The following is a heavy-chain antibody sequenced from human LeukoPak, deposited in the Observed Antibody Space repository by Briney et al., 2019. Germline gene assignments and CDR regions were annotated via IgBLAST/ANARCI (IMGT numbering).Heavy chain of an antibody. D-gene: IGHD3-10*01. CDR2: MDYSGST. CDR1: GGSISDYY. Sequence: SETLSLTCTVSGGSISDYYWTWIRQSPGTGLEWIGYMDYSGSTAYNPSLKSRVTISIDTSKKQFSSELSSVTAADTAVYYCARDTLYGSGSYWEYFDLWGRGTLVTVSS. CDR3: ARDTLYGSGSYWEYFDL. J-gene: IGHJ2*01. V-gene: IGHV4-59*12.